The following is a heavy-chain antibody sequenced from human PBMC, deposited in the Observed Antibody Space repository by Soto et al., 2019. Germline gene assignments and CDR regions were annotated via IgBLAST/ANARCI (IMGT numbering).Heavy chain of an antibody. Sequence: QVQLVQSGAEVKKPGASVKVSCKASGYTFTSYGISWVRQAPGQGLEWMGWIRAYIGNTNYPRKLRGRVNMTTDTATSTVYLELGSLRPDDTAVYYWAWEGPPCSTWGRGTLVTVSS. CDR3: AWEGPPCST. CDR1: GYTFTSYG. D-gene: IGHD2-15*01. V-gene: IGHV1-18*01. J-gene: IGHJ5*02. CDR2: IRAYIGNT.